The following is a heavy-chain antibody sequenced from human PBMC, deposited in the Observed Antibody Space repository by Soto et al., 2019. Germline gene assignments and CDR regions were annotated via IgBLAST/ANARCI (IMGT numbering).Heavy chain of an antibody. V-gene: IGHV1-18*01. CDR1: GYTFTSYG. J-gene: IGHJ5*02. CDR3: AREPPFYGDSDPNWFDP. D-gene: IGHD4-17*01. CDR2: ISAYNGNT. Sequence: QVQLVQSGAEVKKPGASVKVSCKASGYTFTSYGISWVRHAPGQGLEWMGWISAYNGNTNYAQKLQGRVTMTTDTSTSTAYIELRSLRSDDTAVYYCAREPPFYGDSDPNWFDPWGQGTLVTVSS.